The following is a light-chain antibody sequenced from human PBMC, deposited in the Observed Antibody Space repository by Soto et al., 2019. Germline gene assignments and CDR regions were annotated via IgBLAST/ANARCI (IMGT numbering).Light chain of an antibody. CDR1: QTISTW. CDR3: QQYNSYSYT. CDR2: GAS. J-gene: IGKJ5*01. V-gene: IGKV1-5*01. Sequence: DIQMTQSPSTLSASVGDRVTLTGRASQTISTWLAWYQQKPGKAPKLLIYGASSLQTGVPSRFSGSGSGTEFTLTISSLQPDDFATYYCQQYNSYSYTFGQGTRLEI.